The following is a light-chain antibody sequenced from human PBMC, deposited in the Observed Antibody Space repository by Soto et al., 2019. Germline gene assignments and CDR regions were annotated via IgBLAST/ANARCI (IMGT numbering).Light chain of an antibody. V-gene: IGKV3-11*01. Sequence: VLTHSPSALCLSAGERSTLCCRASQSVSSHLAWSKQKVGQAPRLRIYGASNRATGIPARFSGSGSGTDFTLVIISLEPEEFAVYYCQQGSNRPSFGQGRRLEI. CDR3: QQGSNRPS. CDR2: GAS. CDR1: QSVSSH. J-gene: IGKJ5*01.